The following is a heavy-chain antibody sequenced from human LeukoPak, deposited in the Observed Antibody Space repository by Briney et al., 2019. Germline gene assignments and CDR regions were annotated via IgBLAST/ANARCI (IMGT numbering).Heavy chain of an antibody. CDR3: ARDKSAAAGPTDLYYFDY. V-gene: IGHV1-69*05. CDR2: IIPILGKE. J-gene: IGHJ4*02. Sequence: SVKVYCKASGVTLSSYGISWGRQAPGQGLEWIGSIIPILGKETYAQKFQGRVTITTDESTSTADMELSSLRSEDTAVYYCARDKSAAAGPTDLYYFDYWGQGTLVTVSS. D-gene: IGHD6-13*01. CDR1: GVTLSSYG.